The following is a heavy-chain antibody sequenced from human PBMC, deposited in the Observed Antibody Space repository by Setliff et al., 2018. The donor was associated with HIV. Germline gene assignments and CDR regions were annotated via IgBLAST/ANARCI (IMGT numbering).Heavy chain of an antibody. V-gene: IGHV3-30*02. CDR1: GFTFSSYG. D-gene: IGHD3-22*01. CDR3: AREMPMIYWYFDL. J-gene: IGHJ2*01. Sequence: GGSLRLSCAASGFTFSSYGMHWVRQAPGKGLEWVAFIRSDESDKHYADSVRGRFTISRDNSKNTLYLQMNSLRTEDTAVYYCAREMPMIYWYFDLWGRGTLVTVSS. CDR2: IRSDESDK.